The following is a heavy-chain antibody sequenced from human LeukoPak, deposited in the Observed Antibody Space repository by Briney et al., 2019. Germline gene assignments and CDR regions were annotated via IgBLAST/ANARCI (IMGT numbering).Heavy chain of an antibody. Sequence: ASVKVSCKASGYTFTGYYMHWLRQAPGQGLEWMGWINPNSGGTNYAQKFQGRVTMTRDTSISTAYMELSRLRSDDTAVYYCARDSTYGSGSYYNYWGQGTLVTVSS. CDR1: GYTFTGYY. J-gene: IGHJ4*02. D-gene: IGHD3-10*01. V-gene: IGHV1-2*02. CDR2: INPNSGGT. CDR3: ARDSTYGSGSYYNY.